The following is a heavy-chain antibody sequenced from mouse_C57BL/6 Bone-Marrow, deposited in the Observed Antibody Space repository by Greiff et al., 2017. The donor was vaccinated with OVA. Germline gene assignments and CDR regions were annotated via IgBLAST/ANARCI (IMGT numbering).Heavy chain of an antibody. CDR3: AVYYDYDGGGFDY. CDR2: IHPNSGST. CDR1: GYTFTSYW. J-gene: IGHJ2*01. Sequence: QVQLKQPGAELVKPGASVKLSCKASGYTFTSYWMHWVKQRPGQGLEWIGMIHPNSGSTNYNEKFKSKATLTVDKSSSTAYMQLSSLTSEDSAVYYCAVYYDYDGGGFDYWGQGTTLTVSS. V-gene: IGHV1-64*01. D-gene: IGHD2-4*01.